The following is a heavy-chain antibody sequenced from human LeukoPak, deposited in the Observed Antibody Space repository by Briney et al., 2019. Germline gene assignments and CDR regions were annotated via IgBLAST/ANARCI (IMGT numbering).Heavy chain of an antibody. D-gene: IGHD2-2*01. CDR3: ARRGGYCSSTSCYGGHFDY. CDR1: GFTFSSYA. CDR2: ISYDGSNK. Sequence: GGSLRLSCAASGFTFSSYAMHWARQAPGKGLEWVAVISYDGSNKYYADSVKGRFTISRDNSKNTLYLQMNSLRAEDTAVYYCARRGGYCSSTSCYGGHFDYWGQGTLVTVSS. V-gene: IGHV3-30*04. J-gene: IGHJ4*02.